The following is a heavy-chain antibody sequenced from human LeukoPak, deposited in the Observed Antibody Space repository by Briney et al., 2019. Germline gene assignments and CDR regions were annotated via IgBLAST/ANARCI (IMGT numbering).Heavy chain of an antibody. D-gene: IGHD3-10*01. J-gene: IGHJ4*02. CDR1: GDSISSFY. Sequence: PSDTLSLTCTVSGDSISSFYWTWIRQPAEKGLEWIRRIFTSGSTNYNPSLKSRVNMSVDTSKKQFSLKLSSVTAADTAVYYCARGGYYAKIDYWGQGTLVTVSS. CDR3: ARGGYYAKIDY. CDR2: IFTSGST. V-gene: IGHV4-4*07.